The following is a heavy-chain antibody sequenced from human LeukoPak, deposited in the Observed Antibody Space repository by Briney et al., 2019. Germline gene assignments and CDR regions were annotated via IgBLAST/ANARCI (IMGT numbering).Heavy chain of an antibody. Sequence: GGSLRLSCAASGFTFSSYAMSWVRQAPGKGLEWVSAISGSGGSTYYADSVKGRFTISRDNSKNTLYLQMNSLRAEDTAVYYCAKDLWQWGEVATILGYWGQGTLVTVSS. CDR3: AKDLWQWGEVATILGY. CDR2: ISGSGGST. V-gene: IGHV3-23*01. CDR1: GFTFSSYA. J-gene: IGHJ4*02. D-gene: IGHD5-24*01.